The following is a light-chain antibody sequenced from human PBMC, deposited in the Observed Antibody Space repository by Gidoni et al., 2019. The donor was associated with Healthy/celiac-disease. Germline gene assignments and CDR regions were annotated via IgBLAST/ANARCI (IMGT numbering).Light chain of an antibody. CDR2: GAS. J-gene: IGKJ3*01. CDR3: QQYGSPFT. V-gene: IGKV3-20*01. CDR1: QSVSSSY. Sequence: ENVSTQSPATLSLSPGERAALSCRASQSVSSSYLAWHQQKPGQAPRLLIYGASSRATGLPDRFSGSGSGTDFTLTISRLEPEDFAVYYCQQYGSPFTFGPXTKVEIK.